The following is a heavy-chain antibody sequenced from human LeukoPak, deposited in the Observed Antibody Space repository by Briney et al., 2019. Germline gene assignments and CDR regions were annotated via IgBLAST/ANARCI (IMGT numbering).Heavy chain of an antibody. CDR1: GLTLSNYD. CDR3: ARADCSSSTCYLRRSWFDP. V-gene: IGHV3-21*01. J-gene: IGHJ5*02. Sequence: GVPLRLPCAASGLTLSNYDMNWVRQAPGKGLEWVPSISTSSRYIYYKDSVRGRFTISRDDAKNSLYLAMNSLRAEDTAVYYCARADCSSSTCYLRRSWFDPWGQGTLVTVSS. D-gene: IGHD2-2*01. CDR2: ISTSSRYI.